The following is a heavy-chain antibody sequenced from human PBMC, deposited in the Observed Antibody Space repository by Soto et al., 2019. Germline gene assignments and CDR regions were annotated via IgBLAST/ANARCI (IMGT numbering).Heavy chain of an antibody. D-gene: IGHD3-10*01. CDR1: GFIVSSNY. J-gene: IGHJ4*02. CDR3: LRGRYGSQIH. V-gene: IGHV3-53*04. CDR2: LYSGGAT. Sequence: EVRLVESGGGLVQPGGSLRLSCAASGFIVSSNYMTWVRQAPGKGLEWVSLLYSGGATHYAASVKGRFPISSHSSQNTLFLQMNSLRTEDTATYYCLRGRYGSQIHWGQGTKVTVSS.